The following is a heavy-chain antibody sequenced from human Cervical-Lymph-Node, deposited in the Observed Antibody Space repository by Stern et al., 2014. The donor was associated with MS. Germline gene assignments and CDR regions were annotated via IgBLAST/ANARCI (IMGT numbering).Heavy chain of an antibody. D-gene: IGHD1-26*01. V-gene: IGHV3-15*01. Sequence: EVQLEESGGGLVKPGGSLRLSCAASGFTFRNAWMTWIRQAPGKGLEWVGRIKSKTDGGTTEYAAPVKGRFTISRDDSKNTLYLQMNILKTEDTAVYYCTTLDRSYPYYYYGMDVWGQGTTVTVSS. CDR3: TTLDRSYPYYYYGMDV. J-gene: IGHJ6*02. CDR1: GFTFRNAW. CDR2: IKSKTDGGTT.